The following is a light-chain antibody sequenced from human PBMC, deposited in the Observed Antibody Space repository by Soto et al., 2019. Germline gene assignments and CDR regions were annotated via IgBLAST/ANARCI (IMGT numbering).Light chain of an antibody. V-gene: IGKV3-11*01. CDR2: DAS. CDR1: QSVSSF. Sequence: ENVLTQSPATLSLSPGERATLSCTASQSVSSFLVWYQQKPGQAPRLLLYDASKRATGIPARFSGSGSGTDFTLTVSSLEPEDSAVYYCQQRFNWPRTFGQGTRVEMK. CDR3: QQRFNWPRT. J-gene: IGKJ1*01.